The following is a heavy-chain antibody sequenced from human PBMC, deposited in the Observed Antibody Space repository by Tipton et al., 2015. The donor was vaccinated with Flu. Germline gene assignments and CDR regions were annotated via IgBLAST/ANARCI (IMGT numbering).Heavy chain of an antibody. V-gene: IGHV3-33*05. CDR3: AREPRAGDCQFDS. D-gene: IGHD2-21*01. Sequence: QLVQSGGGVVQPGRSLRLSCAASGFTFSSYGMHWVRQAPGKGLEWVAVIAYDGSYKYCAESVRGRCTISRDNSKDTVYLEMNSLRAEDTSVYHCAREPRAGDCQFDSWGQGTLVTVSS. J-gene: IGHJ5*01. CDR2: IAYDGSYK. CDR1: GFTFSSYG.